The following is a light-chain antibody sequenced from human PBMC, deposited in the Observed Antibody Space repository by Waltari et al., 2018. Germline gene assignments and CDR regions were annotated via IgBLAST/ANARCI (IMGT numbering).Light chain of an antibody. Sequence: EIILTQSPGTLSLSPGERASLSCRASPSISRPLAWYKQKPGQAPRLLSYDASIRATGIPDRFRGSGSGTDFSLTISRLEPEDSAVYYCQHYVRLPATFGQGTKVEIK. CDR3: QHYVRLPAT. CDR2: DAS. J-gene: IGKJ1*01. CDR1: PSISRP. V-gene: IGKV3-20*01.